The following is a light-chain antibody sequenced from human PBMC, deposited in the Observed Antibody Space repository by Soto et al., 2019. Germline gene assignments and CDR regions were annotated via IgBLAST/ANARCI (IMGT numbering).Light chain of an antibody. CDR1: HNISTY. CDR2: AAS. V-gene: IGKV1-39*01. Sequence: DIQMTQSPSSLSASVGDRVTITCRASHNISTYLNWYQQRPGKAPKLLIYAASSLQSGVPSRFSGSGSGTDFTLTVSSLQPEDFAPYYCQQSYSVPLTFGGGTKVDIK. CDR3: QQSYSVPLT. J-gene: IGKJ4*01.